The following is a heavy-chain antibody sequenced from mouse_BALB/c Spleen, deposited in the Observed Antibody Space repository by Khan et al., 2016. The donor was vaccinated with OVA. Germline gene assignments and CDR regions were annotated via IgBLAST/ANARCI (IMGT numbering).Heavy chain of an antibody. CDR3: ARAYYSNYREAMDY. CDR2: ILGDGTT. J-gene: IGHJ4*01. V-gene: IGHV2-6-7*01. CDR1: GFSLTGYG. Sequence: VQLVESGPGLVAPSQSLSITCTVSGFSLTGYGVTWVRQPPGKGLEWLGMILGDGTTDYKSPLKSKLSINKDNSKSQAFLKMNSLQTDDTARYYCARAYYSNYREAMDYWGQGTSVTVSS. D-gene: IGHD2-5*01.